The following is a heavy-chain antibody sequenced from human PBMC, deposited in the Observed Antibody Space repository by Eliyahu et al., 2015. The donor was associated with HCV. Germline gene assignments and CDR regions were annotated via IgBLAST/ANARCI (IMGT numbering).Heavy chain of an antibody. CDR1: GFTFADYA. V-gene: IGHV3-9*01. CDR2: ISWSTGSI. D-gene: IGHD6-6*01. Sequence: SCAASGFTFADYAMHWVRQAPGKGLEWVSGISWSTGSIGYADSVKGRFTISRDNARNSLYLQMNSLRVEDTALYYCAKEGGSSRSSEGAFDIWGQGTMVTVSS. J-gene: IGHJ3*02. CDR3: AKEGGSSRSSEGAFDI.